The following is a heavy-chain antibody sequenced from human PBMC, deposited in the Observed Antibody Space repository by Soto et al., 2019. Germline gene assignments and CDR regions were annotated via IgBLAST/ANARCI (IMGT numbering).Heavy chain of an antibody. D-gene: IGHD1-26*01. Sequence: ASVKVSCKASGYTFTTYAMHWVRQAPGQRLEWMGWINAGNGNTKYSQKFQGRVTITRDTSASTAYMELSSLRSEDTAFYYCARKSGTYSVFDIWGKGTMVTVPS. CDR2: INAGNGNT. CDR1: GYTFTTYA. J-gene: IGHJ3*02. V-gene: IGHV1-3*01. CDR3: ARKSGTYSVFDI.